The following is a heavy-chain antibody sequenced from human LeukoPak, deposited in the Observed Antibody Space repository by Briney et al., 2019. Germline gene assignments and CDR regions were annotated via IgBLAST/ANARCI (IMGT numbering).Heavy chain of an antibody. Sequence: ASVKVSCKASGYTFTGYYMHWVRQAPGQGLEWMGRINPNSGGTNYAQKFQGRVTMTRDTSISTAYMELSRLRSDDTAVYYCARHRISSRSYYGGFPEHFDYWGQGTLVTVSS. D-gene: IGHD1-26*01. CDR2: INPNSGGT. V-gene: IGHV1-2*06. CDR3: ARHRISSRSYYGGFPEHFDY. CDR1: GYTFTGYY. J-gene: IGHJ4*02.